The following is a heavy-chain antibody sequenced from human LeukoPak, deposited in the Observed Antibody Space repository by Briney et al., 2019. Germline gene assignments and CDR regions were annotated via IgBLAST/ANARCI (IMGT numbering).Heavy chain of an antibody. CDR2: IYASGST. CDR1: GGSISSGNYY. D-gene: IGHD1-1*01. CDR3: ARDISRWNELDS. Sequence: SQTLSLTCTVSGGSISSGNYYWTWIRQPAGKGLEWIGRIYASGSTNYNPSLKSRVTISVDTSKNHFSLKLTSVTAADTAVYYCARDISRWNELDSWGQGTLVTVSS. J-gene: IGHJ4*02. V-gene: IGHV4-61*02.